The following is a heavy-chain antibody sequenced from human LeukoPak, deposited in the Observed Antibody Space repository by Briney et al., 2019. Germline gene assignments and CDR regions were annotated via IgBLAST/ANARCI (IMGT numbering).Heavy chain of an antibody. CDR2: INPNSGGT. D-gene: IGHD1-26*01. Sequence: GASVKVSCKASGYTFTGYYMHWVRQAPGQGLEWMGWINPNSGGTNYAQKFQGRVTMTRGTSISTAYMELSRLTSDDTAVYYCAREGDSGSYSSAFDIWGQGTMVTVSS. CDR3: AREGDSGSYSSAFDI. J-gene: IGHJ3*02. CDR1: GYTFTGYY. V-gene: IGHV1-2*02.